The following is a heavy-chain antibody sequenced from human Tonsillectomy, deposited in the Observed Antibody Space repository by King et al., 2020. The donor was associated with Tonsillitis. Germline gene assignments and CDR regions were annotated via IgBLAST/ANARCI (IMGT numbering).Heavy chain of an antibody. CDR3: ARILAINGNYYYDSSGYYPDY. J-gene: IGHJ4*02. D-gene: IGHD3-22*01. Sequence: VTLKESGPVLVKPTETLTLTCTVSGFSLSNARMGVSWIRQPPGKALEWLAHIFSNDEKSYSTSLKSRLTISKDTSKSQVVLTMTNMDPVDTATYYCARILAINGNYYYDSSGYYPDYWGQGTLVTVSS. CDR1: GFSLSNARMG. V-gene: IGHV2-26*01. CDR2: IFSNDEK.